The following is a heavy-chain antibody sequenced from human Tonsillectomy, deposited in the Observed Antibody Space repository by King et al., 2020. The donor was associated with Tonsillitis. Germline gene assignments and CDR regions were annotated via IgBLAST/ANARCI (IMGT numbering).Heavy chain of an antibody. J-gene: IGHJ4*02. CDR2: INWNGGSA. CDR3: ARVSSPFPMWTGLGFDY. D-gene: IGHD3/OR15-3a*01. Sequence: VQLVESGGNMVRPGGSLRLSCAASGFTFDDYGMSWVRQAPGKGLEWVSGINWNGGSAGYADSVKGRFTISRDNAKNSLYLQMNSLRAEDTALYYCARVSSPFPMWTGLGFDYWGQGTLVTVSS. CDR1: GFTFDDYG. V-gene: IGHV3-20*04.